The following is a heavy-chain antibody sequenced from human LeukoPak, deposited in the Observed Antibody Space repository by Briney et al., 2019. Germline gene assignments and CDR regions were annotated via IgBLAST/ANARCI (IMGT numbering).Heavy chain of an antibody. J-gene: IGHJ4*02. CDR2: IIPIIGIA. CDR1: GGTFSSNA. Sequence: ASVKVSCKASGGTFSSNAISWVRQAPGQGLEWMGRIIPIIGIANYAQKFQGRVTITADKSTSTAYMELSSLRSEDTAVYYCALTYCGGDCYGPSTNYFDYWGQGTLVSVS. D-gene: IGHD2-21*02. CDR3: ALTYCGGDCYGPSTNYFDY. V-gene: IGHV1-69*04.